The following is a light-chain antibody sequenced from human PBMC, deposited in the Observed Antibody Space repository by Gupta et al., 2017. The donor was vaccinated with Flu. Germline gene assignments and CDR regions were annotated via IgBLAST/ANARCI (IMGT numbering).Light chain of an antibody. CDR3: QQYYSSPLT. J-gene: IGKJ4*01. CDR2: WAS. Sequence: DIVMTQSPDSLAVSLGERATINCKSSQSVLYSSNNKNYLAWYQQKPGQSPKLLIYWASTRESGVPDRFSGSGSGTDFILTISSLQAEDVAVYYCQQYYSSPLTFGGGTKVEIK. V-gene: IGKV4-1*01. CDR1: QSVLYSSNNKNY.